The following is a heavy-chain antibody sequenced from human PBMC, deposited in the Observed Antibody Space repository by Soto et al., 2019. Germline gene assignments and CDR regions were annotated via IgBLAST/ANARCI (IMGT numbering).Heavy chain of an antibody. CDR3: ARASGSYWRRFSVDP. V-gene: IGHV3-30-3*01. D-gene: IGHD1-26*01. J-gene: IGHJ5*02. CDR2: ISYDGSNK. Sequence: GGSLRLSCAASGFTFSSYAMHWVRQAPGKGLEWVAVISYDGSNKYYADSVKGRFTISRDNSKNTLYLQMNSLRAEDTAVYYCARASGSYWRRFSVDPWGQGTLVTVSS. CDR1: GFTFSSYA.